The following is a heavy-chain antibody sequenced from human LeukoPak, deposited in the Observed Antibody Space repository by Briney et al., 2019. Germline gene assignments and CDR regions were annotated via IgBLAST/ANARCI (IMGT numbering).Heavy chain of an antibody. CDR2: IYYSGST. D-gene: IGHD3-10*01. Sequence: SETLSLTCTVSGGSISSYYWSWIRQPPGKGLEWIGYIYYSGSTNYNPSLKSRVTISVDTSKNQFSLKLSSVTAADTAVYYCARGPGMVRGVRFDYWGQGTLVTVSP. CDR1: GGSISSYY. V-gene: IGHV4-59*01. CDR3: ARGPGMVRGVRFDY. J-gene: IGHJ4*02.